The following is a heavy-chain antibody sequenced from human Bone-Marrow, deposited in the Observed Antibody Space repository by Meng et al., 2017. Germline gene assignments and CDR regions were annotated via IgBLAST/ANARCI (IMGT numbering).Heavy chain of an antibody. CDR3: ARELVIEENFRFDD. J-gene: IGHJ4*01. CDR2: INPDNGDR. Sequence: ASVKVSCKASGYPFTSYAIDWVRQTPGQSLEWMGWINPDNGDRRYSQSLQGRLTITSDTSANTAYLELSSLRSEDTAVYYCARELVIEENFRFDDWGHGTMVTVSS. V-gene: IGHV1-3*01. CDR1: GYPFTSYA. D-gene: IGHD2/OR15-2a*01.